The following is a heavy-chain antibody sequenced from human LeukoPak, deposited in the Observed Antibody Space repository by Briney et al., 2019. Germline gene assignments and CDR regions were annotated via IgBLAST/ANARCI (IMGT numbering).Heavy chain of an antibody. CDR1: ESTFGNYE. CDR2: ISGGGDSI. Sequence: PGGSLRLSCAVSESTFGNYELSWVRQAPGKGLDWLSCISGGGDSIYYADSVKGRFTISRDNGKKSIYLQMNSLRAEDTATYYCARVPSPNYASASYSVDYWGQGTLVTVSS. J-gene: IGHJ4*02. V-gene: IGHV3-48*03. D-gene: IGHD3-10*01. CDR3: ARVPSPNYASASYSVDY.